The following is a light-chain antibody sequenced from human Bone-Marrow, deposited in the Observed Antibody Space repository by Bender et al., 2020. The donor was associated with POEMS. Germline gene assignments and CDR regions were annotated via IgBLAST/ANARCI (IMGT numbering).Light chain of an antibody. CDR3: QVWDSTSDLVV. CDR2: DDS. V-gene: IGLV3-21*02. Sequence: SYELTQPPSVSVSPGQTATITCSGDKLGGKYSAWYQQKPGQSPVLVVYDDSDRPSGIPERFSGSNSGNTATLTISRVEAGDEADYYCQVWDSTSDLVVFGGGTKLTVL. J-gene: IGLJ2*01. CDR1: KLGGKY.